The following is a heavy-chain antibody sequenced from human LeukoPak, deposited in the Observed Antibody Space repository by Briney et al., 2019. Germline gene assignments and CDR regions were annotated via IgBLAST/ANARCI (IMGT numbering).Heavy chain of an antibody. CDR1: GGSISSGSYY. CDR3: ARDHYYGWFDP. V-gene: IGHV4-61*02. J-gene: IGHJ5*02. Sequence: SQTLSLTCTVSGGSISSGSYYWSWIRQPAGKGLEWIGRIYTSGSTNYNPSLKSRVTISVDTSKNQFSLKLSSVTAADTAVYYCARDHYYGWFDPWGQGTLDTVSS. D-gene: IGHD3-10*01. CDR2: IYTSGST.